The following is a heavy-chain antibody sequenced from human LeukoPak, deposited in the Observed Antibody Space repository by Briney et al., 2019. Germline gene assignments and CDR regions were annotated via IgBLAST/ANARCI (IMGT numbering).Heavy chain of an antibody. CDR1: GFTFSSYA. J-gene: IGHJ3*02. Sequence: GGSLRLSCAASGFTFSSYAMSWVRQAPGKGLEWVGRIKSKTDGGTTDYAAPVKGRFTISRDDSKNTLYLQMNSLKTEDTAVYYCTTHPGYSSAFDIWGQGTMVTVSS. CDR2: IKSKTDGGTT. V-gene: IGHV3-15*01. CDR3: TTHPGYSSAFDI. D-gene: IGHD6-13*01.